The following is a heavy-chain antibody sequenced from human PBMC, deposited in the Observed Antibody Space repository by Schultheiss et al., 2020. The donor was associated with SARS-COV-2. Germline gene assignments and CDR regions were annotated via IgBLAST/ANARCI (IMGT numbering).Heavy chain of an antibody. Sequence: GGSLRLSCAASGFTFSTYAMSWVRQAPGKGLEWVSGIVGSGFDTYYADSVKGRFTISRDNSKNTLYLQMNSLRAEDTAIYYCARPLTGGQFKSHTWFDPWGQGTLVTVSS. CDR1: GFTFSTYA. J-gene: IGHJ5*02. CDR2: IVGSGFDT. V-gene: IGHV3-23*01. CDR3: ARPLTGGQFKSHTWFDP. D-gene: IGHD1-26*01.